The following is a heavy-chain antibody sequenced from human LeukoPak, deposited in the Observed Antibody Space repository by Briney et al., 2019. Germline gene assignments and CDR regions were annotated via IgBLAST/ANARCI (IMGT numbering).Heavy chain of an antibody. Sequence: ASVKVSCKASGGTFSSYAISWVRQAPGQGLEWMGRIIPIFGTANYAQKFQGRVTITTDESTSTAYMELSSLRSEDTAVYYCARGRDSGSYWDYYYYMDVWGKGTTVTVSS. V-gene: IGHV1-69*05. CDR3: ARGRDSGSYWDYYYYMDV. CDR1: GGTFSSYA. D-gene: IGHD1-26*01. J-gene: IGHJ6*03. CDR2: IIPIFGTA.